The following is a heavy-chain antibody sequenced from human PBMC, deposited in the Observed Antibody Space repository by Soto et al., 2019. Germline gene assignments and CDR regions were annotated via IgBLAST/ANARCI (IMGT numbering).Heavy chain of an antibody. CDR2: ISGSGGST. CDR3: ANPIAVAGQGY. J-gene: IGHJ4*02. V-gene: IGHV3-23*01. CDR1: GFTFSSYV. D-gene: IGHD6-19*01. Sequence: GSLRLSCAASGFTFSSYVMSWVRQAPGKGLEWVSAISGSGGSTYYADSVKGRFTISRDNSKNTLYLQMNSLRAEDTAVYYCANPIAVAGQGYWGQGTLVTVSS.